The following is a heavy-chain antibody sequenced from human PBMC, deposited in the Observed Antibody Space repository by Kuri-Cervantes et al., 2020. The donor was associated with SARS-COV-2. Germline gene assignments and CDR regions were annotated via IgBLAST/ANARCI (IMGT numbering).Heavy chain of an antibody. Sequence: GESLKISCAASGFTFSSYALHWVRQAPGKGLEWVAVISYDGSKKDYGASVKGRFSISRDNSYNTLFLHMTILRPEDTAVYYCARDPEGVIGFGYFDYWGQGTLVTVSS. J-gene: IGHJ4*02. CDR2: ISYDGSKK. D-gene: IGHD3-10*01. CDR3: ARDPEGVIGFGYFDY. V-gene: IGHV3-30*04. CDR1: GFTFSSYA.